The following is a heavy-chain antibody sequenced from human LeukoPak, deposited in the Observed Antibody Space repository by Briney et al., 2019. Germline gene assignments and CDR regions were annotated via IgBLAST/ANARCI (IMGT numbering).Heavy chain of an antibody. Sequence: GGSVKVSCKASGYTFTSYHINWLRQAAGQGLEGMGCMSPNSGDTGFAQKFHGRVTNTRNTSITTAYMELSSLRSDDTAIYYCARGVAAGYDYWGQGTLVTVSS. V-gene: IGHV1-8*01. CDR2: MSPNSGDT. J-gene: IGHJ4*02. CDR1: GYTFTSYH. CDR3: ARGVAAGYDY. D-gene: IGHD6-13*01.